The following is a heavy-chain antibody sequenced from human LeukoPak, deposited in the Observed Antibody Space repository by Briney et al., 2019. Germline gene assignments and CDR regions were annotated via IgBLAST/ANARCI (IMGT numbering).Heavy chain of an antibody. V-gene: IGHV1-69*05. Sequence: SVKVSCKASGGSFSSYAISWVRQAPGQGLEWMGGIIPIFGTANYAQKFQGRVTITTDESTSTAYMELSSLRSEDTAVYYCAVRYCSSTSCYFFFDYWGPGTLVSVSS. CDR3: AVRYCSSTSCYFFFDY. CDR1: GGSFSSYA. CDR2: IIPIFGTA. J-gene: IGHJ4*02. D-gene: IGHD2-2*01.